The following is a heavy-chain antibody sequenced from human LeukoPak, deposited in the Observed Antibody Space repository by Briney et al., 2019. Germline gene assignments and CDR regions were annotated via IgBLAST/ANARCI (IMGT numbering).Heavy chain of an antibody. CDR2: ISAYNGNT. CDR1: GYTFTSYG. CDR3: ARGLRGLGPVWFDP. V-gene: IGHV1-18*01. D-gene: IGHD3-16*01. J-gene: IGHJ5*02. Sequence: ASVKVSCKASGYTFTSYGISWVRQAPGQGLEWMGWISAYNGNTNYAQKLQGRVTMSTDTSTSTAYMELRSLRSDDTAVYYCARGLRGLGPVWFDPWGQGTLVTVSS.